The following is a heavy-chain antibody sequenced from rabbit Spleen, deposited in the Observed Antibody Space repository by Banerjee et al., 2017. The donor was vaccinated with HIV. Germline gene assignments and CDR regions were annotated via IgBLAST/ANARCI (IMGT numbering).Heavy chain of an antibody. Sequence: VESGGDLVKPGASLTLTCTASGVSFSFNNYMCWVRQAPGKGLEWIGCVDVGSDGFTYFASWAKGRSTFSKTSSTTVTLQMTSLTVADTATYFCARDLTDVIGWNFGWWGQGTLVTVS. CDR2: VDVGSDGFT. CDR1: GVSFSFNNY. D-gene: IGHD4-1*01. J-gene: IGHJ6*01. V-gene: IGHV1S40*01. CDR3: ARDLTDVIGWNFGW.